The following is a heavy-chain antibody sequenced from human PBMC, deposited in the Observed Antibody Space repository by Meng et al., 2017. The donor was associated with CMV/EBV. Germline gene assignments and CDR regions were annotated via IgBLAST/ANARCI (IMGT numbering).Heavy chain of an antibody. D-gene: IGHD2-2*01. Sequence: TSGVGVGWIRQPPGKALEWLALIYWNDDKRYSPSLKSRLTITKDTSKNQVVLTMTNMDPVDTATYYCAHGTYKGGVCSSTSCLNWFDPWGQGTLVTVSS. V-gene: IGHV2-5*01. CDR1: TSGVG. CDR3: AHGTYKGGVCSSTSCLNWFDP. J-gene: IGHJ5*02. CDR2: IYWNDDK.